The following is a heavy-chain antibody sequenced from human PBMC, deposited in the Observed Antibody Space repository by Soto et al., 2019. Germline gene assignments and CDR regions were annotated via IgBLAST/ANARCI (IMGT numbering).Heavy chain of an antibody. CDR1: GGSISSYY. CDR3: AGVPIYTPSYYYYGMDV. J-gene: IGHJ6*02. Sequence: PSETLSLTCTVSGGSISSYYWNWIRQPAGKGLEWIGRIYTSGSTNYNPSLKSRVTMSVDTSKNQFSLKLSSVTAADTAVYYCAGVPIYTPSYYYYGMDVWGQGTTVTVSS. CDR2: IYTSGST. D-gene: IGHD4-4*01. V-gene: IGHV4-4*07.